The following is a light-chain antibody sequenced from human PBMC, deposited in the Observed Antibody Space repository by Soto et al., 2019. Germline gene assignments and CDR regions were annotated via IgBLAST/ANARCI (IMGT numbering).Light chain of an antibody. Sequence: QSVLTQPPSASGSRGQSVIISGTGTRSVVGGYNYVSWYQQHPGKAPKLMIYEVSKRPSGVPDRFSGSKSGNTASLTVSGLQAEDEADYYCSSYAGSNNYVFGTGTKVTVL. CDR2: EVS. V-gene: IGLV2-8*01. CDR3: SSYAGSNNYV. CDR1: RSVVGGYNY. J-gene: IGLJ1*01.